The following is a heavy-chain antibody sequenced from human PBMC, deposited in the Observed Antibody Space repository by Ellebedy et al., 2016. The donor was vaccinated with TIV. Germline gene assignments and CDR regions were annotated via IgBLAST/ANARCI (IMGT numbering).Heavy chain of an antibody. Sequence: PGGSLRLSCAASGLTFSSHAMSWVRQAPGKGLEWVSSITESGGNTYYADSVKGRFTISRASSKTTLYLQMNSLRAEDTAVYYCARDAAGNGGKLDYWGQGALVTVSS. J-gene: IGHJ4*02. CDR2: ITESGGNT. D-gene: IGHD4-23*01. CDR1: GLTFSSHA. CDR3: ARDAAGNGGKLDY. V-gene: IGHV3-23*01.